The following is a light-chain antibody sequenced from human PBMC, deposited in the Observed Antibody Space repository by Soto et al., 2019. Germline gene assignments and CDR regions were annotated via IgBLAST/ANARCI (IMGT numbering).Light chain of an antibody. CDR2: AAS. V-gene: IGKV1-17*01. Sequence: DIQMTQSPSSLSASVGDRVTIICRASQGIGNYVGWYQQKPGKAPKRLIYAASILESGVPPRFSGSGSGTEFPLTISTLQPEDFAVYYCLQQSSYPHSFGGGTTVEIK. CDR1: QGIGNY. CDR3: LQQSSYPHS. J-gene: IGKJ4*01.